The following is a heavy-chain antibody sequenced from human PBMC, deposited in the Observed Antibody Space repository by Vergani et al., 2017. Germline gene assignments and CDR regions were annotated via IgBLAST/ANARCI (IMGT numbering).Heavy chain of an antibody. Sequence: QVQLQESGPGLVKPSQTLSLTCTVSGASINNDFYYWHWIRQPAGKGLEWIGRIYVSGITDYNPSLQSRVSMSVDTSKNQFSLTLTSVTAADTAVYYCARGNRQLRPRAFELGGQGTMVTVSS. V-gene: IGHV4-61*02. CDR1: GASINNDFYY. J-gene: IGHJ3*01. D-gene: IGHD2/OR15-2a*01. CDR2: IYVSGIT. CDR3: ARGNRQLRPRAFEL.